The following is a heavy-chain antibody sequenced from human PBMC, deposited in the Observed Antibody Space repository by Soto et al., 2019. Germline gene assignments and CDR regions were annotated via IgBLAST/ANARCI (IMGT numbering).Heavy chain of an antibody. V-gene: IGHV3-23*01. CDR2: ISGSAGTI. CDR3: ANWGKSGSDY. Sequence: EVQLLESGGGLVQPGGSLRLSCAASGFSFGNYAMSWVRQAPGKGLEWLSGISGSAGTIYYADSAKGGFIISRDNSHNTLHLQMSSLRAEDTAVYYCANWGKSGSDYWGQGTLVTVSS. J-gene: IGHJ4*02. CDR1: GFSFGNYA. D-gene: IGHD3-16*01.